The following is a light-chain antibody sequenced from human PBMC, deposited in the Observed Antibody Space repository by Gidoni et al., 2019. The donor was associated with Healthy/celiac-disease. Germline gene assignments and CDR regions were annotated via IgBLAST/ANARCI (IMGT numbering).Light chain of an antibody. J-gene: IGLJ2*01. CDR1: SSDVGRYNY. Sequence: QSALTQPASVSGSPGQSITISCTGTSSDVGRYNYVSWYQQHPGQAPKLMIYDVNNRPSGVSNRFSGSKSGNTASLTISGLQAEDEADYYCSSYTSSSTRVFGGGTKLTVL. V-gene: IGLV2-14*03. CDR2: DVN. CDR3: SSYTSSSTRV.